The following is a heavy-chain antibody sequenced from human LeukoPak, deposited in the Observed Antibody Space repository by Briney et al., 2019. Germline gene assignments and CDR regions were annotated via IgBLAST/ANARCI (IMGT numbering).Heavy chain of an antibody. Sequence: PGGSLRLSCAASGFTFSSYNMNWVRQAPGKGLEWVSSITSSSSYIYYADSMKGRFTISRDNAKNSLYLQMNSLRAEDTAVYYCARSYSYGHGVRFRFDYWGQGTLVTVSS. J-gene: IGHJ4*02. V-gene: IGHV3-21*01. CDR2: ITSSSSYI. CDR3: ARSYSYGHGVRFRFDY. D-gene: IGHD5-18*01. CDR1: GFTFSSYN.